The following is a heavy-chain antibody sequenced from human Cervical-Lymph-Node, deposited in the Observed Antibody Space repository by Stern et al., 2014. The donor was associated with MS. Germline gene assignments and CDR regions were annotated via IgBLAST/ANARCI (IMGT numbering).Heavy chain of an antibody. J-gene: IGHJ4*02. CDR1: AYTITDYY. D-gene: IGHD3-10*01. Sequence: QVQLVQYGAEVKKPGASVKVSCKASAYTITDYYTHWVRQAPGHGLECMGWIVPNGGGTYVAQKFQGRLTMTWDTASSTAYMELSSLRSDDTAVYYCARGGGYSYSTLDYWGQGTQVTVSS. V-gene: IGHV1-2*02. CDR2: IVPNGGGT. CDR3: ARGGGYSYSTLDY.